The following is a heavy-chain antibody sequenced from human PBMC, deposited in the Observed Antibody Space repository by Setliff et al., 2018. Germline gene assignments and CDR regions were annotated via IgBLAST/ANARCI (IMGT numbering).Heavy chain of an antibody. D-gene: IGHD3-10*01. CDR2: VDPEDGET. V-gene: IGHV1-69-2*01. J-gene: IGHJ5*02. Sequence: ASVKVSCKASGYTFTDYYMHWVQQAPGKGLEWMGRVDPEDGETISAEKFQGRVTITADTSTDTAYMELSSLRSEDTAVYYCATLSKYPYGSGSYMGIRWFDPWGQGTRVTVPQ. CDR1: GYTFTDYY. CDR3: ATLSKYPYGSGSYMGIRWFDP.